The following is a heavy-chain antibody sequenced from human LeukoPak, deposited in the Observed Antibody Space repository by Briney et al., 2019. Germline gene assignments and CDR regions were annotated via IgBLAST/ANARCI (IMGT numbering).Heavy chain of an antibody. CDR1: GYISTGYH. Sequence: ASVKVSCKASGYISTGYHMNWVRQAPGQGLEWTGWINPNSGGTNYAQKFQGRVTMTRDTSISTAYMELSRLRSDDTAVYYCARWHSSGWYYYGMDVWGQGTTVTVSS. D-gene: IGHD6-19*01. CDR2: INPNSGGT. CDR3: ARWHSSGWYYYGMDV. J-gene: IGHJ6*02. V-gene: IGHV1-2*02.